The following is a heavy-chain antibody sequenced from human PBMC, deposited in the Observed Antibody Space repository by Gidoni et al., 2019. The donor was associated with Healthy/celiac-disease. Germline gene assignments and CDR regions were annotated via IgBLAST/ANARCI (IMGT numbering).Heavy chain of an antibody. CDR3: ARVRRSVSSGSRKDAFDI. J-gene: IGHJ3*02. D-gene: IGHD3-22*01. CDR2: IYYSWST. CDR1: GGSISSGGSY. V-gene: IGHV4-31*03. Sequence: QVQLQESGPGLVKPSQTLSPTCTVPGGSISSGGSYWSWIRQHPGQGLEWIGYIYYSWSTYYNPSLKSRVTISVDTSKNQFSLKLSSVTAADTAVYYCARVRRSVSSGSRKDAFDIWGQGTMVTVSS.